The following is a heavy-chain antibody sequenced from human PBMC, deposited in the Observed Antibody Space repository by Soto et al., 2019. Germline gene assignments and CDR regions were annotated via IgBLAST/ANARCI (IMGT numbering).Heavy chain of an antibody. Sequence: PGGSLRLSCAASGFTFSSYAMSWVRQAPGKGLEWVSAISGSGGSTYYADSVKGRFTISRDNSKNTLYLQMNSLRAEDTAVYYCAKLRAPRHSLLVNWFDPWGQGTLVTVSS. CDR2: ISGSGGST. CDR1: GFTFSSYA. J-gene: IGHJ5*02. CDR3: AKLRAPRHSLLVNWFDP. D-gene: IGHD6-6*01. V-gene: IGHV3-23*01.